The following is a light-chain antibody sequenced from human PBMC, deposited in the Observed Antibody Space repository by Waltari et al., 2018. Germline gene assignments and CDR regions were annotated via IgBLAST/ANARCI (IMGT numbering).Light chain of an antibody. Sequence: QSVLPQPPSASGTPGQTVTISCSGTSSKLGNNVVNWYQQVPGTAPHLLLYRNDLRPSGAPDRFSASRSGTSASLAISGLQAEDEAEYYWASWDDSLNGHWVFGGGTKVTVL. J-gene: IGLJ3*02. CDR3: ASWDDSLNGHWV. CDR1: SSKLGNNV. CDR2: RND. V-gene: IGLV1-44*01.